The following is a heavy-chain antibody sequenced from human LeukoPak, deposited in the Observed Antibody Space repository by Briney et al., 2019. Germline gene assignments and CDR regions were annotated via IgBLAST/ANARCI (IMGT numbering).Heavy chain of an antibody. D-gene: IGHD3-16*01. Sequence: QTGGSLRLSCAASGFTFSSYDMHWVRQATGKGLEWVSAVGTAGDTYYPGSVKGRFTISRENAKNSLYLQMNSLRAGDTAVYYCARGMINYGDDAFDIWGQGTMVTVSS. J-gene: IGHJ3*02. CDR1: GFTFSSYD. CDR3: ARGMINYGDDAFDI. CDR2: VGTAGDT. V-gene: IGHV3-13*01.